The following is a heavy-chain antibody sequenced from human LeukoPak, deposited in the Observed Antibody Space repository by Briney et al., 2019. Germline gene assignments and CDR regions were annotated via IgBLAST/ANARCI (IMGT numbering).Heavy chain of an antibody. V-gene: IGHV4-34*01. Sequence: LETLSLTCAVYGGSFSDFYWSWVRQPPGKGLEWIGEINHSGSTHYNPSFKSRVTILVDTSRNQFSLKLTSVTAADTAVYYCARGPDSGSHFAWFDPWGQGTLVTVSS. D-gene: IGHD3-10*01. CDR2: INHSGST. CDR1: GGSFSDFY. J-gene: IGHJ5*02. CDR3: ARGPDSGSHFAWFDP.